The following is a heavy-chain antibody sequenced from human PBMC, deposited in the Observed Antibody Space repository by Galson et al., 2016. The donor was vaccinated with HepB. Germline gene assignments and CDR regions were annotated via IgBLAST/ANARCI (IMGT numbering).Heavy chain of an antibody. CDR3: AALRGILTGYYSDGMDV. CDR2: FDPEDGET. J-gene: IGHJ6*02. CDR1: GYTLTELS. D-gene: IGHD3-9*01. V-gene: IGHV1-24*01. Sequence: SVKVSCKVSGYTLTELSMHWVRQVPGIGLEWMGNFDPEDGETIYAQKFQGRVTMTGDTSTGTAYMELSSLRSEDTAEYYCAALRGILTGYYSDGMDVWGQGTSVTVSS.